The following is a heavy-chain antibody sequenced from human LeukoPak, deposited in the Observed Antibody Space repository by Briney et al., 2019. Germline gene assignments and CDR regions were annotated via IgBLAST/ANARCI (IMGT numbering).Heavy chain of an antibody. CDR3: ARDGLDYGDYAHYYYGMDV. D-gene: IGHD4-17*01. CDR2: ISYDGSNK. CDR1: GFTFSSYA. V-gene: IGHV3-30*04. J-gene: IGHJ6*02. Sequence: GSLRLSCAASGFTFSSYAMHWVRQAPGKGLEWVAVISYDGSNKYYADSVKGRFTISRDNSKNTLYLQMNSLRAEDTAVYYCARDGLDYGDYAHYYYGMDVWGQGTTVTVSS.